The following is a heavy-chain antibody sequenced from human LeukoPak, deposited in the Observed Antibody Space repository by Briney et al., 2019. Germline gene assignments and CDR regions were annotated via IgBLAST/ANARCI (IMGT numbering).Heavy chain of an antibody. Sequence: ASVKVSCKASGYTFTGYYIHWVRQAPRQGLEWMGWINPNSGGTNYAQKFQGRVTMTRDTSTRTAYMDLSRLRSDDTAVYYCARSGLYAEYHQHWGQGTPVTVSS. CDR1: GYTFTGYY. J-gene: IGHJ1*01. CDR2: INPNSGGT. D-gene: IGHD2-2*01. V-gene: IGHV1-2*02. CDR3: ARSGLYAEYHQH.